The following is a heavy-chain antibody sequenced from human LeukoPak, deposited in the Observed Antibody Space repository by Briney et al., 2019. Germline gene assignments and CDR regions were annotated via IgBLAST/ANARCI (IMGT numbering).Heavy chain of an antibody. CDR2: INPSGGST. V-gene: IGHV1-46*01. J-gene: IGHJ4*02. D-gene: IGHD3-10*01. CDR3: ARDPPYGSGSYPLDY. CDR1: GYTXTSYY. Sequence: ASVKVSCKASGYTXTSYYMHWVRQAPGQGLEWMGIINPSGGSTSYAQKFQGRVTMTRDTSTSTVYMELSSLRSEDTAVYYCARDPPYGSGSYPLDYWGQGTLVTVSS.